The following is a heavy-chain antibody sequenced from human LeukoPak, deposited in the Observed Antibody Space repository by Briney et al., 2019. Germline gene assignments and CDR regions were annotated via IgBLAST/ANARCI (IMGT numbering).Heavy chain of an antibody. J-gene: IGHJ4*02. CDR2: INGSGNT. D-gene: IGHD2-8*01. CDR3: ARVSGYCSDGVCRFDY. V-gene: IGHV4-34*01. CDR1: GGSSTGYY. Sequence: SETLSLTCAVYGGSSTGYYWSWIRQPPGKGLEWIGEINGSGNTNYSPSLESRITISVGTSKNQFSLNLNSVTAADTAVYYCARVSGYCSDGVCRFDYWGQGALVTVSS.